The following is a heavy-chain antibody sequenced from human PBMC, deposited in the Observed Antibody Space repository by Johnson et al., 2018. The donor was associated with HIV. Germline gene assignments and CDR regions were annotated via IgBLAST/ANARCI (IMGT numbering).Heavy chain of an antibody. J-gene: IGHJ3*02. D-gene: IGHD2-2*01. Sequence: QVQLVESGGGVVQPGRSLRLSCAASGFTFSSYGMHWVRQAPGKGLEWVAFIRYDGSNKYYADSVKGRFTISRDNSKNTLYLQMNSLRAEDTAVYYCAKDAVVVPAANPDAFDIWGQGTMVTVSS. CDR2: IRYDGSNK. CDR3: AKDAVVVPAANPDAFDI. V-gene: IGHV3-30*02. CDR1: GFTFSSYG.